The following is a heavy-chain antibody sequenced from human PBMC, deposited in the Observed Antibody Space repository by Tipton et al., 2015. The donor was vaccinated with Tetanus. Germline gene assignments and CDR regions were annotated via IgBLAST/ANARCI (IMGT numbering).Heavy chain of an antibody. J-gene: IGHJ6*02. CDR3: ARGGYAYGLDV. D-gene: IGHD5-12*01. Sequence: TLSLTCAVYGGSFSGYYWSWIRQPPGKGLEWIGEINHGGSTNYNPSLTSRITISVDTSKTHFSLKLSSVTAADTAVYYCARGGYAYGLDVWAQGTTVTVSS. CDR1: GGSFSGYY. CDR2: INHGGST. V-gene: IGHV4-34*01.